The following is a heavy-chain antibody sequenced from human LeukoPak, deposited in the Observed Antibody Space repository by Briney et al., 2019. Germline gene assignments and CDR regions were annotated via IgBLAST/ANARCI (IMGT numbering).Heavy chain of an antibody. V-gene: IGHV3-23*01. Sequence: PGGSLRLSCAASGFTFSSYGMSWVRQAPGKGLEWVSAISGSGGSTYYADSVKGRFTIFRDNSKNTLYLQMNSLRAEDTAVYYCAGDMITFGGVIADSYYMDVWGKGTTVTISS. J-gene: IGHJ6*03. CDR1: GFTFSSYG. CDR2: ISGSGGST. CDR3: AGDMITFGGVIADSYYMDV. D-gene: IGHD3-16*02.